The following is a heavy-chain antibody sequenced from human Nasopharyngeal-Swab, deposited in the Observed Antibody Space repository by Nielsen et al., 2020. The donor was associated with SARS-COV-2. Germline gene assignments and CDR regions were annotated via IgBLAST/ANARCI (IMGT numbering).Heavy chain of an antibody. D-gene: IGHD3-10*01. J-gene: IGHJ4*02. CDR2: IYYSGST. CDR3: ARGVLWFRELLPYYFDY. V-gene: IGHV4-28*03. Sequence: WIRQPPGKGLEWIGYIYYSGSTYYNPSLKSRVTISVDTSKNQFSLKLSSVTAADTAVYYCARGVLWFRELLPYYFDYWGQGTLVTVSS.